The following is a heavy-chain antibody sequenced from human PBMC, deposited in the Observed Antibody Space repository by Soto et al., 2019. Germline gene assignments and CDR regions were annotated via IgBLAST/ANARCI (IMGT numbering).Heavy chain of an antibody. J-gene: IGHJ6*03. V-gene: IGHV1-18*01. CDR2: ISAYNGNT. CDR3: ARATMDVTRNYYYYYYMDV. D-gene: IGHD2-21*02. CDR1: GYTFTSYG. Sequence: ASVKVSCKASGYTFTSYGISWVRQAPGQGLEWMGWISAYNGNTNYAQKLQGRVTMTTDTSTSKAYMELRSLRSDDTAVYYCARATMDVTRNYYYYYYMDVWGKGTTVTVSS.